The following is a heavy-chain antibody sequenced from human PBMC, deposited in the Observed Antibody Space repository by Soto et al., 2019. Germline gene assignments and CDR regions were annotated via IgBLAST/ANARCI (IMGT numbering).Heavy chain of an antibody. V-gene: IGHV1-69*08. CDR2: IIPFLGIS. CDR1: GGTFNTYT. D-gene: IGHD6-6*01. CDR3: ATEDRSSSLDD. Sequence: QVQLVQSGAELKVAGSSVRVSCTASGGTFNTYTFSWVRQAPGQGLEWMGRIIPFLGISNYAPQFQGRIMIAANRFTSTTYLDLTGLTSEDTALYYCATEDRSSSLDDWGQGRLVTVSS. J-gene: IGHJ4*02.